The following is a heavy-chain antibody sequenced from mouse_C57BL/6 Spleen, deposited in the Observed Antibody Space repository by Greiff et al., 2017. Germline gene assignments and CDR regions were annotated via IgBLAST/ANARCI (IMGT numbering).Heavy chain of an antibody. V-gene: IGHV14-4*01. D-gene: IGHD2-1*01. CDR3: TWGGNYRYYAMDY. CDR2: IDPENGDT. CDR1: GFNIKDDY. J-gene: IGHJ4*01. Sequence: VQLQQSGAELVRPGASVKLSCTASGFNIKDDYMHWVKQRPEQGLEWIGWIDPENGDTEYASKFQGKATITADTSSNTAYLQLSSLTSEDTAVYYCTWGGNYRYYAMDYWGQGTSVTVSS.